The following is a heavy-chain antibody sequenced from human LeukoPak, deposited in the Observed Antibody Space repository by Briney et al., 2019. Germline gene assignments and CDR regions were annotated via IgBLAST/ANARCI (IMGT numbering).Heavy chain of an antibody. J-gene: IGHJ5*02. D-gene: IGHD6-13*01. V-gene: IGHV4-31*03. CDR2: IYYSGST. Sequence: SETLSLTCTVSGGSISSGGYYWSWIRQHPGKGLEWIGYIYYSGSTYYNPSLKSRVTISVDTSKNQFSLKLSSVTAADTAVYYCARGPAAASWFDPWGQGTLVTVSS. CDR3: ARGPAAASWFDP. CDR1: GGSISSGGYY.